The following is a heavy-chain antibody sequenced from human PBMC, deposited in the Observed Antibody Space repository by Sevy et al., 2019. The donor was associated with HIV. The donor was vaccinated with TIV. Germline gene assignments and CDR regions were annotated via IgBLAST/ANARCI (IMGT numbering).Heavy chain of an antibody. CDR1: GYIFTSYG. Sequence: ASVQVTCKACGYIFTSYGISWVRQAPRQGLEWMGWINGYNGNTNYVQNLQGRVTMTTDTPTNTAYMELRSLRSDDTAVYYCARDGYDGSGYQRGLFDFWGQGTLVTVSS. D-gene: IGHD3-22*01. J-gene: IGHJ4*02. CDR2: INGYNGNT. CDR3: ARDGYDGSGYQRGLFDF. V-gene: IGHV1-18*01.